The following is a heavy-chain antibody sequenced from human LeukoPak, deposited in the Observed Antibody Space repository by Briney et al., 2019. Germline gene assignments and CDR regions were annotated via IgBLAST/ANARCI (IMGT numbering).Heavy chain of an antibody. Sequence: GGSLRLSCAASGFSLSSYGMHWVRQAPGKGLEWVAFIWYDGSDKYYADSVKGRFSISRDNSKNMMYLQMNSLRGEDTAVYYCARGRGYGGFGELSPWGQGTLVIVSS. V-gene: IGHV3-33*08. CDR2: IWYDGSDK. CDR1: GFSLSSYG. CDR3: ARGRGYGGFGELSP. J-gene: IGHJ5*02. D-gene: IGHD3-10*01.